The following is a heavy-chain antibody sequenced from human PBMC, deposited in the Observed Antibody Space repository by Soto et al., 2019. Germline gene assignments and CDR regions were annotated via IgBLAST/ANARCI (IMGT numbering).Heavy chain of an antibody. Sequence: GASVKVSCKASGYTFTSYGISWVRQAPGEGLEWMGWISGYNGNTSYAEKVQDRVTMTTDTSTTTAYMELRSLRSDDTAIYYCARGYEFWSGYSNFDYWGQGTQVTVS. CDR2: ISGYNGNT. V-gene: IGHV1-18*01. CDR3: ARGYEFWSGYSNFDY. CDR1: GYTFTSYG. J-gene: IGHJ4*02. D-gene: IGHD3-3*01.